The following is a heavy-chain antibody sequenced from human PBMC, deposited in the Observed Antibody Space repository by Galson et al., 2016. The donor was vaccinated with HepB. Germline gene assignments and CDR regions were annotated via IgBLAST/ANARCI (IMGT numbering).Heavy chain of an antibody. J-gene: IGHJ5*02. CDR3: ARDCSGGTCYGTT. CDR1: GYTFTSYG. D-gene: IGHD2-15*01. Sequence: SVKVSCKASGYTFTSYGISWVRQAPGQGLEWMGWISAYNGNTNYAQKLQGRVTMTTDTSTSTAYMELRSLRSDGTADDTAVYYCARDCSGGTCYGTTWGQGTLVTVSS. V-gene: IGHV1-18*01. CDR2: ISAYNGNT.